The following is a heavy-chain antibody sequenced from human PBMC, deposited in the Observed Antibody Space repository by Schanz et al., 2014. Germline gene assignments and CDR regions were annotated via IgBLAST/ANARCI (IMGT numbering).Heavy chain of an antibody. J-gene: IGHJ1*01. Sequence: QVQLVQSGAEVKKPGASVKVSCKASGYTFTSYVIIWVRQAPGQGPEWMGWISDYNADTKYAQKVQGRVTMTTDTSTSTAYMELRSLRSDDTAVYYCAGATYSSSWYGGSEYFQHWGQGTLVTVSS. D-gene: IGHD6-13*01. CDR2: ISDYNADT. V-gene: IGHV1-18*04. CDR1: GYTFTSYV. CDR3: AGATYSSSWYGGSEYFQH.